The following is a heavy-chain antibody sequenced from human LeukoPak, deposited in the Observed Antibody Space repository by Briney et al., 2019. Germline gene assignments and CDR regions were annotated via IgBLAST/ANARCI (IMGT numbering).Heavy chain of an antibody. Sequence: SETLSLTCTVSGGSVSSSSYYWGWIRQPPGKGLEWIGSINRGGHTYYNPPLESRFTISVDTSKNQFSLMVTSVTAADTAVYYCAGQRAWFGEWAFDYWGPGTLVTVSS. CDR3: AGQRAWFGEWAFDY. D-gene: IGHD3-10*01. J-gene: IGHJ4*02. CDR1: GGSVSSSSYY. V-gene: IGHV4-39*01. CDR2: INRGGHT.